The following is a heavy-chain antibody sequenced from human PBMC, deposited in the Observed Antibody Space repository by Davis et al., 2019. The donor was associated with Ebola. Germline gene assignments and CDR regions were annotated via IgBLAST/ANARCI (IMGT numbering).Heavy chain of an antibody. D-gene: IGHD2-21*02. CDR2: ISSSSNYI. Sequence: GESLKISCAASEFTFSSYSMNWVRQAPGKGLEWVSFISSSSNYIYYADSVKGRFTVSRDNAKNSLYLQMNSLRAEDTAVYYCVRDPALVVTGGGWFFGLWGRGTLVTVSS. CDR1: EFTFSSYS. J-gene: IGHJ2*01. CDR3: VRDPALVVTGGGWFFGL. V-gene: IGHV3-21*01.